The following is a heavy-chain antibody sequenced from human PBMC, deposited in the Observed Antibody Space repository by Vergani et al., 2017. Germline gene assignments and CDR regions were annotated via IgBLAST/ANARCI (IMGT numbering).Heavy chain of an antibody. Sequence: EVQLVESGGGLVPPGRSLRLSCAASGFSFGDYAMTWVRQAPGKGLEWVAFIRNKAYGGTTEYAASVKGRLTISRDDSKRLAYLQLSGLKTEDTAVYFCSRGRGYSFGYSDYWGQGTLVTVSS. CDR3: SRGRGYSFGYSDY. V-gene: IGHV3-49*04. D-gene: IGHD5-18*01. CDR2: IRNKAYGGTT. J-gene: IGHJ4*02. CDR1: GFSFGDYA.